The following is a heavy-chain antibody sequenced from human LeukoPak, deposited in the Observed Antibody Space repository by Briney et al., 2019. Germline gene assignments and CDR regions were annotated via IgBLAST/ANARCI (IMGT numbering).Heavy chain of an antibody. J-gene: IGHJ6*03. CDR1: GGSISSSSYY. CDR2: IYYSGST. V-gene: IGHV4-39*01. CDR3: ARVQFRYYYMDV. Sequence: PSETLSLTCTVSGGSISSSSYYWGWIRQPPGKGLEWIGSIYYSGSTYYNPSLKSRVTISVDTSKNQFSLKLSSVTAADTAVYYCARVQFRYYYMDVWGKGTTVTVSS. D-gene: IGHD4-11*01.